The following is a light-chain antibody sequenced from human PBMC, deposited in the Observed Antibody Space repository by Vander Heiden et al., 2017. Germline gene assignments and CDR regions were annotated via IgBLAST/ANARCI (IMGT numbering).Light chain of an antibody. CDR1: QSISSY. J-gene: IGKJ3*01. CDR3: QQSYSTPFT. V-gene: IGKV1-39*01. Sequence: IQITPSPSSLSSSVGDRATLTCRASQSISSYLNWYQQKPGKAPNLLIYAASSLQSGVPSRFSGSGSGTDFTLTISSLQPEDFATYYCQQSYSTPFTFGPGTKVDIK. CDR2: AAS.